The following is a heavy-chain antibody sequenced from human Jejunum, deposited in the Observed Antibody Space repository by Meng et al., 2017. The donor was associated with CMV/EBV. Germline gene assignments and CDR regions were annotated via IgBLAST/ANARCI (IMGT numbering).Heavy chain of an antibody. D-gene: IGHD1-26*01. CDR1: GFNFRNAW. CDR3: AKGGPLGSYFDY. Sequence: GFNFRNAWMTWVRQAPGKGLEWVGRITSETAGGAIDYAAPVAGRFTISRDDSKTTLYLEMNSLKTDDTAVYYCAKGGPLGSYFDYWGQGALVTVSS. J-gene: IGHJ4*02. CDR2: ITSETAGGAI. V-gene: IGHV3-15*01.